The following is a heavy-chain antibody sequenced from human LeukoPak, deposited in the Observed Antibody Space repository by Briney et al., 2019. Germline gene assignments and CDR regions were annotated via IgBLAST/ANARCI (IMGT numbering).Heavy chain of an antibody. CDR3: ARAEYDFWSGYPSALDP. Sequence: SETLSLTCAVYGGPFSGYYWSWIRQPPGKGLEWIGEINHSGSTNYNPSLKSRVTISVDTSKNQFSLKLSSVTAADTAVYYCARAEYDFWSGYPSALDPWGQGTLVTVSS. J-gene: IGHJ5*02. V-gene: IGHV4-34*01. CDR1: GGPFSGYY. D-gene: IGHD3-3*01. CDR2: INHSGST.